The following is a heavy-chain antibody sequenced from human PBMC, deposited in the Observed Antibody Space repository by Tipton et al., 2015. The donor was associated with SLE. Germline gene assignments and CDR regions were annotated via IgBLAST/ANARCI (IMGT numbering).Heavy chain of an antibody. Sequence: TLSLTCTVSGGSISSGSYYWSWIRQPAGKGLEWIGRIYTSGSTNYNPSLKSRVTLSVDTSKNQFSLKLSSVTAADTAMYYCARRVSTGGSVGLDNWSDPWGQGTLVTVSS. D-gene: IGHD1-26*01. CDR3: ARRVSTGGSVGLDNWSDP. J-gene: IGHJ5*02. CDR2: IYTSGST. CDR1: GGSISSGSYY. V-gene: IGHV4-61*02.